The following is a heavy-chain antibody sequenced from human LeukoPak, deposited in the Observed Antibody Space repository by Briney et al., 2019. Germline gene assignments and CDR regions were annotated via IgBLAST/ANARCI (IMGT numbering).Heavy chain of an antibody. V-gene: IGHV3-66*01. J-gene: IGHJ6*02. CDR2: IYSGGST. Sequence: GGSLRLSSAASGFTVSNNYMTWVRQAPGKGLEWVSIIYSGGSTYYADSVKGRFSISRDNSKNTLYLQMNSLRAEDTAVYYCARDLGGIYAMDVWGQGTTVTVS. CDR1: GFTVSNNY. CDR3: ARDLGGIYAMDV. D-gene: IGHD3-16*01.